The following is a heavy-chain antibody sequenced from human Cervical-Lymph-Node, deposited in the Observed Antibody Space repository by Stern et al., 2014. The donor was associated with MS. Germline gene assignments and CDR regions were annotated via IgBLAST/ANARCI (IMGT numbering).Heavy chain of an antibody. Sequence: QVQLVQSGAEVKKPGSPVRVSCKASGGTFTTYAISWVRQAPGQGLEWMGGIIPMSGTEKYEQQFQGRVTITADASTTTAYMELSSLKFDDTAVYYCARDLSGIGYYDYWGQGTLVAVSS. D-gene: IGHD3-22*01. CDR3: ARDLSGIGYYDY. CDR2: IIPMSGTE. CDR1: GGTFTTYA. V-gene: IGHV1-69*01. J-gene: IGHJ4*02.